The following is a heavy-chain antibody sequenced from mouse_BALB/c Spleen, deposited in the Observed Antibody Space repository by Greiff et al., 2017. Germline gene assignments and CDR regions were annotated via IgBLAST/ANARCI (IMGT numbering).Heavy chain of an antibody. CDR2: ISSGSSTI. CDR1: GFTFSSFG. Sequence: EVKLVESGGGLVQPGGSRKLSCAASGFTFSSFGMHWVRQAPEKGLEWVAYISSGSSTIYYADTVKGRFTISRDNPKNTLFLQMTSLRSEDTAMYYCARGENRYDLWYFDVWGAGTTVTVSS. CDR3: ARGENRYDLWYFDV. D-gene: IGHD2-14*01. V-gene: IGHV5-17*02. J-gene: IGHJ1*01.